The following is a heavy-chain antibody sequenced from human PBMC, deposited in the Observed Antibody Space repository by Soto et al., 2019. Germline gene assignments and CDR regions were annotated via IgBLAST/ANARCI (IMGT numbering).Heavy chain of an antibody. Sequence: PTLVNPTQTLTLTCTFSGFSLSTSGVGVGWIRQPPGKALEWLALIYWNDDKRYSPSLKSRLTITKDTSKNQVVLTMTNMDPVDTATYYCAHRPSKNYYDSTHWFDPWGQGTLVTVSS. CDR1: GFSLSTSGVG. V-gene: IGHV2-5*01. CDR3: AHRPSKNYYDSTHWFDP. D-gene: IGHD3-22*01. J-gene: IGHJ5*02. CDR2: IYWNDDK.